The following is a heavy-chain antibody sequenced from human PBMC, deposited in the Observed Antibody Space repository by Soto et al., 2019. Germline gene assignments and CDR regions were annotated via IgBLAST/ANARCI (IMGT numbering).Heavy chain of an antibody. Sequence: SVKVSCKASGFTFTSSAVQWVRQARGQRLEWIGWIVVGSGNTNYAQKFQERVTITRDMSTSTAYMELSSLRSEDTAMYYCARHCSSTSCYTHYYYGMDVWGQGTTVTVSS. V-gene: IGHV1-58*01. CDR1: GFTFTSSA. CDR3: ARHCSSTSCYTHYYYGMDV. J-gene: IGHJ6*02. D-gene: IGHD2-2*02. CDR2: IVVGSGNT.